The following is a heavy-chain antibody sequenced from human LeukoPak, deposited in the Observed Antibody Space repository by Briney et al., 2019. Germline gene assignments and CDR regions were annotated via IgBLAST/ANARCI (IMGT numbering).Heavy chain of an antibody. CDR1: GFTFKSYG. CDR3: ARTTVVKGGAFDI. Sequence: GGSLRLSCVASGFTFKSYGMHWVRQAPGKGLEWVAIIWYDGSNKYYADSVKGRFTISRDNSKNTLYLQMNSLRAEDTAVYYCARTTVVKGGAFDIWGQGTMVTVSS. V-gene: IGHV3-33*01. J-gene: IGHJ3*02. CDR2: IWYDGSNK. D-gene: IGHD4-23*01.